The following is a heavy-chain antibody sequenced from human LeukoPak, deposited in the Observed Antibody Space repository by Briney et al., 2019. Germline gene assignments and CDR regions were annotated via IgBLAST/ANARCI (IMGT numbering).Heavy chain of an antibody. V-gene: IGHV1-2*02. J-gene: IGHJ4*03. CDR2: INPNSGGT. Sequence: APVKPCPTTSGYTFTDYYIHLVRQAPGQGLEWMGWINPNSGGTNSAQKFQGRVTMTRDTSVSTAYMELSRLTSDDTAVYHCARGIDSSSYPWFWGHRDPVSVSS. CDR1: GYTFTDYY. D-gene: IGHD3-22*01. CDR3: ARGIDSSSYPWF.